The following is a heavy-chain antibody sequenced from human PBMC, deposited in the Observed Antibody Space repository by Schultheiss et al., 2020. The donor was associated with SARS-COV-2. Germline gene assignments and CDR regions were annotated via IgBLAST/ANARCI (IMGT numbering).Heavy chain of an antibody. Sequence: SQTLSLTCAVSGGSISSGGYSWSWIRQPPGKGLEWIGEINHSGSTNYNPSLKSRVTISVDTSKNQFSLKLSSVTAADTAVYYCARDYSSGYLDYWGQGTLVTVSS. J-gene: IGHJ4*02. CDR1: GGSISSGGYS. D-gene: IGHD6-19*01. V-gene: IGHV4-30-2*01. CDR2: INHSGST. CDR3: ARDYSSGYLDY.